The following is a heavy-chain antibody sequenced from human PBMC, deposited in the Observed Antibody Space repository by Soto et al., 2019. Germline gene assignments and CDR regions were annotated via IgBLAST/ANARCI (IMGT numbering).Heavy chain of an antibody. CDR1: GFTFSSYN. Sequence: EVQLVESGGGLVKPGGSLRLSCAASGFTFSSYNMNWVRQAPGKGLEWVSSISSSSSYIYYADSVKGRFTISRDNAKNSLYLQMNSLRAEDTAVYYCARLGPNSIRGLDYWGQGTLVTVSS. D-gene: IGHD1-20*01. V-gene: IGHV3-21*02. CDR2: ISSSSSYI. J-gene: IGHJ4*02. CDR3: ARLGPNSIRGLDY.